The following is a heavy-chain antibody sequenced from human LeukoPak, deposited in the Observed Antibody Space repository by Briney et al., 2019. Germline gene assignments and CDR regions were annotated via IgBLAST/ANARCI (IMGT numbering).Heavy chain of an antibody. CDR2: INPDASVI. J-gene: IGHJ4*02. V-gene: IGHV3-7*01. Sequence: GGSLRLSCAASGFSFSNSWMNWVRQGPGKGLEWVANINPDASVINYADSVKGRFTISRDNAKNSLYLQIDSLRAEDTAVYYCARDLGWLQSDFWGQGTLVTASS. CDR1: GFSFSNSW. D-gene: IGHD5-24*01. CDR3: ARDLGWLQSDF.